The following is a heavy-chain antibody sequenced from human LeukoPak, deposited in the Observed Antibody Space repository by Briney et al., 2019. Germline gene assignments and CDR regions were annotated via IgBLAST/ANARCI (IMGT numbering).Heavy chain of an antibody. D-gene: IGHD6-6*01. CDR3: ARGQYSSSSAYYYYYMDV. CDR2: INHSGST. CDR1: GGSFSGYY. V-gene: IGHV4-34*01. Sequence: PSETLSLTCAVYGGSFSGYYWSWIRQPPGKGLEWIGEINHSGSTNYNPSLKSRVTMSVDTSKNQFSLKLSSVTAADTAVYYCARGQYSSSSAYYYYYMDVWGKGTTVTVSS. J-gene: IGHJ6*03.